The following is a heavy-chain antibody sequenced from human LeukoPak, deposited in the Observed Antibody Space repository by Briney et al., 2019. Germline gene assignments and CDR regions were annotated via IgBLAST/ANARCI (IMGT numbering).Heavy chain of an antibody. J-gene: IGHJ4*02. CDR1: GYTFTSYG. D-gene: IGHD5-18*01. CDR3: ARGRYSYGLYYFDY. Sequence: ASVKVSCKASGYTFTSYGISWVRQAPGQGLEWMGWISAYNGNTNYAQKLQGRVTMTTDTSTSTAYMELSSLRSEDTAVYYCARGRYSYGLYYFDYWGQGTLVTVSS. CDR2: ISAYNGNT. V-gene: IGHV1-18*01.